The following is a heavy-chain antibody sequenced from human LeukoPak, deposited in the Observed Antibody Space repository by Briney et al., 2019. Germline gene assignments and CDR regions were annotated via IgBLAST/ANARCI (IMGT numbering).Heavy chain of an antibody. D-gene: IGHD3-3*01. V-gene: IGHV1-2*06. CDR1: GYTFTDYY. CDR2: IHPHSGGT. J-gene: IGHJ4*02. CDR3: ATDKTYEGTGFDY. Sequence: ASVKVSCKASGYTFTDYYLYWVRQAPGQGLEWMGRIHPHSGGTKYSQNFQGRITMTRDTPISTAYMELDRLTSDDTAVYYCATDKTYEGTGFDYWGPGTLVTVSS.